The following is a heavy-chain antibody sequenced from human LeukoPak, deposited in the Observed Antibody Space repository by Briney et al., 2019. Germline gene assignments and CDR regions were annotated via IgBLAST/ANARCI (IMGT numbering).Heavy chain of an antibody. D-gene: IGHD3-3*01. CDR1: GFTFMGYY. CDR2: MNPRDGWA. CDR3: AKASATLGNNKPFLAS. V-gene: IGHV1-46*01. Sequence: ASVKVSCKASGFTFMGYYIHWVRQAPGQRPEWMGIMNPRDGWAGYARNFQGKVTMTRDTSTGTFYMELSNLRSEDAAVYFCAKASATLGNNKPFLASGGRGTLV. J-gene: IGHJ4*02.